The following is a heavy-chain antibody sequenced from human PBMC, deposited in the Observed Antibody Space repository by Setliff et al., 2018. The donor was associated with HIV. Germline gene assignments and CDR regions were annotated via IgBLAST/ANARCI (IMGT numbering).Heavy chain of an antibody. D-gene: IGHD2-15*01. Sequence: GGSLRLSCEASGFNFSIYRMSWVRQAPGKGLEWVANIKEDGSDKYYVDSVKGRFTISKDKAENSIYLQMNSLRVEDTAFYYCGRGRQGGRYCSGGSCPGGYYYYYMDVWGKGTTVTVSS. CDR2: IKEDGSDK. CDR3: GRGRQGGRYCSGGSCPGGYYYYYMDV. J-gene: IGHJ6*03. CDR1: GFNFSIYR. V-gene: IGHV3-7*03.